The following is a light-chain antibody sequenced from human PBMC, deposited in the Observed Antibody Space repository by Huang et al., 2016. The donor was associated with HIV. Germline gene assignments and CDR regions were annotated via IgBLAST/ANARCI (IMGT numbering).Light chain of an antibody. V-gene: IGKV1-5*03. Sequence: DIQMTQSPSTLSAAVGDRVTITCRASQSVTIWLAWFQQKPGKAPKLLIYKASTLESGVPSRFSGRGSGTEFTLTIDSLQPDDVATYYCQQYSRSATFGQGTKLEIK. CDR2: KAS. J-gene: IGKJ2*01. CDR3: QQYSRSAT. CDR1: QSVTIW.